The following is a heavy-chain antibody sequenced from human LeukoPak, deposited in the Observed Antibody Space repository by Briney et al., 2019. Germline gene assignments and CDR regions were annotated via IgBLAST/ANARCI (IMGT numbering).Heavy chain of an antibody. Sequence: SETLSLTCSVSGGSISRSSNYWAWIRQPPGKGLEWIGSIYYTGITYYSPSLNSRVTLSVDPSKSRFFLRLNSVTAADTAVYYCVSGPNGDYYFDYWGQGTLVTVSS. CDR1: GGSISRSSNY. D-gene: IGHD4-17*01. V-gene: IGHV4-39*01. CDR3: VSGPNGDYYFDY. CDR2: IYYTGIT. J-gene: IGHJ4*02.